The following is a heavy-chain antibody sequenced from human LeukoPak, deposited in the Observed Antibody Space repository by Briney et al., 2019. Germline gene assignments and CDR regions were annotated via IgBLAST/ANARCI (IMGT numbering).Heavy chain of an antibody. CDR1: VGTFSSYA. Sequence: SVNVSCKASVGTFSSYAISWVRQAPGQGLEWMGGIIPIFGTANYAQKFQGRVTITADESTSTAYMELSSLRSEDTAVYYCARVDRVGYHDAFDIWGQGTMVTVSS. V-gene: IGHV1-69*13. J-gene: IGHJ3*02. CDR3: ARVDRVGYHDAFDI. CDR2: IIPIFGTA. D-gene: IGHD5-18*01.